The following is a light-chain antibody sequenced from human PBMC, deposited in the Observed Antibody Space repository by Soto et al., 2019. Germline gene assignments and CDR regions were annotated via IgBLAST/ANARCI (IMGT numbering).Light chain of an antibody. Sequence: QSVLTQPPSASGTPGQRVTISCSGSRSNIGSNYVYWFQQLPGTAPKLLIYRNYQRPSGVPDRLSGSTSGTSASLAISGLRSEDEADYYCAAWDDSLSGLFGGGTKLTVL. CDR3: AAWDDSLSGL. CDR2: RNY. CDR1: RSNIGSNY. V-gene: IGLV1-47*01. J-gene: IGLJ3*02.